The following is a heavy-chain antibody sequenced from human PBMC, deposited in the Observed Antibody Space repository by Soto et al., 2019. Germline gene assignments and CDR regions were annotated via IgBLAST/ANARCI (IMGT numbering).Heavy chain of an antibody. Sequence: SVKVSCKASGYSFSSYDITWVRQAAGQGLEWMGWMNPNSGNTGYAQKFQGRVTMTRDTSMSTAYMELSSLTSYATAVYYCAXXXXXXXXXXXXAXWGKGTTFTVSS. CDR1: GYSFSSYD. CDR3: AXXXXXXXXXXXXAX. V-gene: IGHV1-8*01. J-gene: IGHJ6*03. CDR2: MNPNSGNT.